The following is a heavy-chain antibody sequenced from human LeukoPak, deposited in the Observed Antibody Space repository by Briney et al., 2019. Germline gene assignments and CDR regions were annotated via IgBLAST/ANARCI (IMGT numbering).Heavy chain of an antibody. CDR2: INHSGSI. D-gene: IGHD3-3*01. CDR1: GGSFSGYY. Sequence: KPSETLSLTCAVYGGSFSGYYWSWIRQPPGKGLEWIGEINHSGSINYNPSLKSRVTISVDTSKNQFSLKLSSVTAADTAVYYCARAGRITIFGVVIRFDPWGRGTLVTVSS. J-gene: IGHJ5*02. V-gene: IGHV4-34*01. CDR3: ARAGRITIFGVVIRFDP.